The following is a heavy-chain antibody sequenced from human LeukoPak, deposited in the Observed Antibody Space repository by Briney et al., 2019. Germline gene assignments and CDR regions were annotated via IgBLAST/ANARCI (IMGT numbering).Heavy chain of an antibody. J-gene: IGHJ3*02. Sequence: GGSLRLSCAASGFTFSSYAMSWVRQAPGKGLGWVSHISGSGISTYYADSVKGRFTFSRDNSKNTLYLQMNSLRAEDTAVYYCAKGGSYLSAFDIWGQGTMVTVSS. CDR2: ISGSGIST. CDR3: AKGGSYLSAFDI. CDR1: GFTFSSYA. V-gene: IGHV3-23*01. D-gene: IGHD1-26*01.